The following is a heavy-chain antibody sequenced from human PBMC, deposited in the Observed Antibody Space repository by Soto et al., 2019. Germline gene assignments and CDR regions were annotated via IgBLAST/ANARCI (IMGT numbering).Heavy chain of an antibody. CDR1: GFTFSSYG. V-gene: IGHV3-30*18. J-gene: IGHJ6*02. D-gene: IGHD3-10*01. CDR3: AKDLSLWFGESNYYYYGMDV. CDR2: ISYDGSNK. Sequence: QVQLVESGGGVVQPGRSLRLSCAASGFTFSSYGMHWVRQAPGKGLEWVAVISYDGSNKYYADSGKGRFTISRDNSKNTLYLQMNSLSAEDTAVYYCAKDLSLWFGESNYYYYGMDVWGQGTTVTVSS.